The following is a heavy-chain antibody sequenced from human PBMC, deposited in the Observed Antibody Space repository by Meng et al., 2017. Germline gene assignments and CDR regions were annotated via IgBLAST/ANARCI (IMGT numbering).Heavy chain of an antibody. CDR2: INPNSGGT. J-gene: IGHJ5*02. CDR3: ARGYTHIVVVTAIRAWFDP. D-gene: IGHD2-21*02. Sequence: ASVKVSCKASGYTFTGYYMHWVRQAPGQGLEWMGWINPNSGGTNYAQKFQGRVTMTRDTSISTAYMELSRLRSDDTAVYYCARGYTHIVVVTAIRAWFDPWGQGTLVTVSS. CDR1: GYTFTGYY. V-gene: IGHV1-2*02.